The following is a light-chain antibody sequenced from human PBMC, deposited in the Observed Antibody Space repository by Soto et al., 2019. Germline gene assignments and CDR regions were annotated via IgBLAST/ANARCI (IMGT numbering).Light chain of an antibody. CDR2: XAX. V-gene: IGKV3-11*01. CDR1: QSVSSY. J-gene: IGKJ1*01. CDR3: QQRGNWPWT. Sequence: EIVLTQSPATLSLSPGERATLSCRASQSVSSYLAWYQQKPGQAPRLLIYXAXXXXXXIPARFSGXXSXTXXXXXXXXXXPXDFAVYYCQQRGNWPWTFGQGTKVEIK.